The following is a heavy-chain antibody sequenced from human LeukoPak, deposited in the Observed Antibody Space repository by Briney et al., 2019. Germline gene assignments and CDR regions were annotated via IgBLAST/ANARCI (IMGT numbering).Heavy chain of an antibody. V-gene: IGHV4-59*08. CDR3: ARQWDYPYYFDY. CDR1: GGSISSYY. CDR2: IHYSGST. D-gene: IGHD1-26*01. J-gene: IGHJ4*02. Sequence: SETLSLTCTVSGGSISSYYWSWIRQPPGKGLEWIGYIHYSGSTNYNPSLKSRVTISVDTSKNQFSLKLSSVTAADTAVYYCARQWDYPYYFDYWGQGTLVTVSS.